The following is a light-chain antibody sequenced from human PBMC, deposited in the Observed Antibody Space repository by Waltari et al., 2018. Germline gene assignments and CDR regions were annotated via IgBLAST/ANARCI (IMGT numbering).Light chain of an antibody. Sequence: EIVLTQSPGTLSLSPGERATLSCRASQRISNNYLAWYQQKPGQAPKLLIYGASSRATDIPDRFSGSGSGTDFTLTISRLEPEDFAVYYCHKYGSSLYTFGQGTKLETK. CDR3: HKYGSSLYT. CDR2: GAS. J-gene: IGKJ2*01. V-gene: IGKV3-20*01. CDR1: QRISNNY.